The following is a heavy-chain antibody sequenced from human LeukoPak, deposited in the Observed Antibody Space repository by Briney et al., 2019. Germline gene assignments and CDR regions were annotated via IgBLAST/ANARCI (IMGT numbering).Heavy chain of an antibody. V-gene: IGHV3-33*01. CDR2: IWYDGSNK. CDR3: ARVKVATRGLDY. Sequence: GGSLRLSCAASGFTFSSYGMHWVRQAPGKGLEWVAVIWYDGSNKYYADSVKGRFTISRDNSKNTLYLQMNSLRAEDTAVYYCARVKVATRGLDYWGQGTLVTASS. CDR1: GFTFSSYG. D-gene: IGHD5-12*01. J-gene: IGHJ4*02.